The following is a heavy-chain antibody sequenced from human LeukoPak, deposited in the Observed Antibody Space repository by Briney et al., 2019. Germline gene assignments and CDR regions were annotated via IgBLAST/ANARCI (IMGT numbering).Heavy chain of an antibody. CDR2: ISGSGGIT. V-gene: IGHV3-23*01. J-gene: IGHJ5*02. CDR3: AKHDPRRVVITNWFDP. D-gene: IGHD3-22*01. Sequence: GGSLRLSCAASGFTFSAYAISWVRQAPGKGLEWVSAISGSGGITYYADSVKGRFTISRGNSKNTLYLQMNGLRAEHTAVYYCAKHDPRRVVITNWFDPWGQGTLVTVSS. CDR1: GFTFSAYA.